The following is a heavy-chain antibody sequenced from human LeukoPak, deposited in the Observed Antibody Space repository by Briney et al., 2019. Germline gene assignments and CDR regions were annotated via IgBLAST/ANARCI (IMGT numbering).Heavy chain of an antibody. CDR2: ISWTSGST. D-gene: IGHD3-9*01. CDR1: GFPFDDYG. CDR3: ARAAVDSGLTGPDQYMDV. J-gene: IGHJ6*03. V-gene: IGHV3-43D*04. Sequence: GGSLTLSCVASGFPFDDYGMHWVRQAPGKGLEWVSLISWTSGSTYYAGSVKGRFTISRDNSKDSLFLDMNSLRPDDTAHYYCARAAVDSGLTGPDQYMDVWGKGNTVTVSS.